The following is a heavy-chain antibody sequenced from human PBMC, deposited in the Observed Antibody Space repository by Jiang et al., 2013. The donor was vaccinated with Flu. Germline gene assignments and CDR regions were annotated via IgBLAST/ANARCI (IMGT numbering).Heavy chain of an antibody. J-gene: IGHJ6*02. CDR2: IDYSGST. CDR3: ARRHGDHARYYYYGVDV. CDR1: GGSISSSNYY. Sequence: LLKPSETLSLTCTVSGGSISSSNYYWGRIRQPPGKGLEWIGSIDYSGSTYYNPSLQSRVTISVDTSKNQFSLKLSSVTAADTAVYYCARRHGDHARYYYYGVDVWGQGTTVTVSS. D-gene: IGHD4-17*01. V-gene: IGHV4-39*07.